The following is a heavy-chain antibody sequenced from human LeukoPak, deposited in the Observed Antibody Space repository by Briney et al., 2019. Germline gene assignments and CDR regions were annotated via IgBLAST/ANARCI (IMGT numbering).Heavy chain of an antibody. CDR1: GGSISGSSYF. D-gene: IGHD3-10*01. Sequence: SETLSLTCAVSGGSISGSSYFWGWIRQPPGKGLEWIGSIYYSGNTYYNPSLKSRVTISVDTSKNHFSLKLSSVTAADTAVYYCARLKEGIDYWGQGTLVTVSS. V-gene: IGHV4-39*02. CDR3: ARLKEGIDY. CDR2: IYYSGNT. J-gene: IGHJ4*02.